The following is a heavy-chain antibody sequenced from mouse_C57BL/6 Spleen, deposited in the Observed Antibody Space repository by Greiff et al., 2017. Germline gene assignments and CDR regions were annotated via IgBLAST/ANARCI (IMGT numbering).Heavy chain of an antibody. D-gene: IGHD2-1*01. CDR3: ARWDYGNPSMDY. CDR1: GYTFTSYW. CDR2: IDPSDSET. Sequence: VQLQQPGAELVRPGSSVKLSCKASGYTFTSYWMHWVKQRPIQGLEWIGNIDPSDSETHYNQKFKDKATLTVDKSSSTAYMQLSSLTSEDSAVYDCARWDYGNPSMDYWGQGTSVTVSS. V-gene: IGHV1-52*01. J-gene: IGHJ4*01.